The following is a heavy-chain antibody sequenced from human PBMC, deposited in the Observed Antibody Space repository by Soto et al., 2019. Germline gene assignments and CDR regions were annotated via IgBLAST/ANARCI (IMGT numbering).Heavy chain of an antibody. J-gene: IGHJ6*02. CDR1: GGSISSSNW. Sequence: SETLSLTCAVSGGSISSSNWWSWVRQPPGKGLEWIGEIYHSGSTNYNPSLQSRVTISVDKSKNQFSLKLSSVTAADTAVYYCARMSSGGYCSGGSCYSTRYYYYGMDVWGQGATVTVSS. CDR3: ARMSSGGYCSGGSCYSTRYYYYGMDV. V-gene: IGHV4-4*02. D-gene: IGHD2-15*01. CDR2: IYHSGST.